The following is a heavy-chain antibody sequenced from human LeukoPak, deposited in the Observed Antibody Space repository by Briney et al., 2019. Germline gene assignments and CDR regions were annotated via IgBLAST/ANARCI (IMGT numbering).Heavy chain of an antibody. CDR2: TRYRSTWNT. J-gene: IGHJ4*02. V-gene: IGHV6-1*01. Sequence: SQTLSLTCAVSGDSAFRISAGRSSMRQSPSRGLEYLGRTRYRSTWNTFYSLFVQGRITMDAHSSRNQVSLRLNYVTPHDTALYYSVRVFNCTVVYWGQRPLVTVSS. D-gene: IGHD1-20*01. CDR3: VRVFNCTVVY. CDR1: GDSAFRISAG.